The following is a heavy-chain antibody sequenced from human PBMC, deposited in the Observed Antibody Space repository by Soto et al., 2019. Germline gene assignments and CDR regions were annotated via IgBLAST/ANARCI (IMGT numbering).Heavy chain of an antibody. D-gene: IGHD5-12*01. CDR1: GSTFTCYY. J-gene: IGHJ4*02. Sequence: GXSVKVSFKASGSTFTCYYIPWVRQAPGQGLEWMGWINPNSGGTNYAQKFQGRVTMTRDTSISTAYMELSRLRSDDTAVYYCARDPDGYFNFDYWGQGTLVTVSS. CDR3: ARDPDGYFNFDY. CDR2: INPNSGGT. V-gene: IGHV1-2*02.